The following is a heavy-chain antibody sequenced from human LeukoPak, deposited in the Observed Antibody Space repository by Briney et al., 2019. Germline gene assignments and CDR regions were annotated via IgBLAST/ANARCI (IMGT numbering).Heavy chain of an antibody. CDR2: IYYSGST. CDR3: ARVYTSSWHFDY. D-gene: IGHD6-13*01. CDR1: GGSISSYY. V-gene: IGHV4-59*01. J-gene: IGHJ4*02. Sequence: SETLSLTCTVYGGSISSYYLSWIRQPPGKELEWIGDIYYSGSTNYNPSLRGRVTISVDTSKNQFSPKLSSVTAADTAVYYCARVYTSSWHFDYWGQGTLITVSS.